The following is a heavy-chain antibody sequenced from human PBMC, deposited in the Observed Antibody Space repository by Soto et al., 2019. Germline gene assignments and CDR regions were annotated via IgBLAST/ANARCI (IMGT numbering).Heavy chain of an antibody. CDR2: IYYRGST. V-gene: IGHV4-61*01. J-gene: IGHJ4*02. Sequence: QVQLQESGPGLVKPSDTLSLTCTVSGGSVSSGSYYWSWIRRPPGKGLEWIGHIYYRGSTNYNTSLKSRVTEAVDTSKNQSSLKLSSVTAADTAVYYCAREGVVPAARGFDYWGQGTLVAVSS. CDR3: AREGVVPAARGFDY. CDR1: GGSVSSGSYY. D-gene: IGHD2-2*01.